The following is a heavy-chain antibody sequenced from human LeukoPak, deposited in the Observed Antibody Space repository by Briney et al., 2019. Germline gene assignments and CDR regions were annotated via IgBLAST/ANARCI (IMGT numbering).Heavy chain of an antibody. V-gene: IGHV1-24*01. CDR3: AYSLAAAGKFSWFDP. Sequence: ASVKVSCKVSGYTLTELSMHWVRQAPGKGLEWMGGFDPEDGETIYAQKFQGRVTMTEDTSTDTAYMELSSLRSEDTAVYYCAYSLAAAGKFSWFDPWGKGTLVTVSS. CDR2: FDPEDGET. CDR1: GYTLTELS. D-gene: IGHD6-13*01. J-gene: IGHJ5*02.